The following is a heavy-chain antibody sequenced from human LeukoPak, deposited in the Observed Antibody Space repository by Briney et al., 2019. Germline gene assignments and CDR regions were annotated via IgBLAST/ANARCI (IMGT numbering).Heavy chain of an antibody. J-gene: IGHJ4*02. Sequence: GRSLRLACEASGLTFSRHNMHWVRQAPGKGLEWVTVISYDGTNTYYADSVKGRFTISRDNSKNTLDLQMNSLRAEDTAIYYCAKTAVVITFRFDSWGQGSLSPSPQ. CDR1: GLTFSRHN. D-gene: IGHD4/OR15-4a*01. CDR2: ISYDGTNT. V-gene: IGHV3-30-3*02. CDR3: AKTAVVITFRFDS.